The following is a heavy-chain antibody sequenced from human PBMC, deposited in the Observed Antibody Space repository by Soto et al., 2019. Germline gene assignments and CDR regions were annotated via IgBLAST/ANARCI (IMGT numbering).Heavy chain of an antibody. D-gene: IGHD2-8*02. CDR1: GGSFSGYD. CDR2: INHSGST. J-gene: IGHJ4*02. V-gene: IGHV4-34*01. Sequence: SETLSLTCAVYGGSFSGYDWTWIRQPPGTGLEWIGEINHSGSTNYNPSLKSRVTISVDTSKNQFSLKLTSVTAADPAVYYCARDKITGLFDYWGQGTLVTVSS. CDR3: ARDKITGLFDY.